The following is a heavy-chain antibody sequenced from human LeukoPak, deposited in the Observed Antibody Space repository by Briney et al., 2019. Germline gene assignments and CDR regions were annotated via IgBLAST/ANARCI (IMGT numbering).Heavy chain of an antibody. V-gene: IGHV4-34*01. CDR1: GGSFSGYY. Sequence: SETLSLTCAVYGGSFSGYYWSWIRQPPGKGLEWIGEINHSGSTNYNPSLKSRVTISVDTSKNQFSLKLSSVTAADTAVYYCAREVVRRGVDYWGQGTLVTVSS. CDR2: INHSGST. CDR3: AREVVRRGVDY. D-gene: IGHD2-8*01. J-gene: IGHJ4*02.